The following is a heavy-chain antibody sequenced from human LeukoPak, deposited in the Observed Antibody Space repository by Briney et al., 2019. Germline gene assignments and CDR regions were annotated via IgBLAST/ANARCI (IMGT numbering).Heavy chain of an antibody. J-gene: IGHJ4*02. D-gene: IGHD3-3*01. Sequence: SETLSLTCAVYGGSFSGYYWSWIRQPPGKGLGWIGEINHSGSTNYNPSLKSRVTISVDTSKNQFSLKLSSVTAADTAVYYWARGRPIFRVVTPLDYWGQGTLVTVSS. CDR2: INHSGST. CDR3: ARGRPIFRVVTPLDY. V-gene: IGHV4-34*01. CDR1: GGSFSGYY.